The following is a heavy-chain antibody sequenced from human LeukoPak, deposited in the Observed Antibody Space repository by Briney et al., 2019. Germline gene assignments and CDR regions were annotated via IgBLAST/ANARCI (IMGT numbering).Heavy chain of an antibody. CDR2: INHSGST. Sequence: SETLSLTCAVYGGSFSGYYWSWIRQPPGKGLEWIGEINHSGSTNYNPSLKSRVTISVDTSKNQFSLKLSSVTAADTAVYYCAKHDRGDYVPPYFDYWGQGTLVTVSS. D-gene: IGHD4-17*01. CDR1: GGSFSGYY. J-gene: IGHJ4*02. V-gene: IGHV4-34*01. CDR3: AKHDRGDYVPPYFDY.